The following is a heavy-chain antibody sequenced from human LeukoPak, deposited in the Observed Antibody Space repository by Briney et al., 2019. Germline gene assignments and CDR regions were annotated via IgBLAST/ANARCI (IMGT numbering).Heavy chain of an antibody. CDR2: IYYSGST. D-gene: IGHD3-9*01. CDR1: GGSISSSSYY. Sequence: PSETLSLTCTVSGGSISSSSYYWGWIRQPPGKGLEWIGSIYYSGSTYYNPSLKSRVTISVDTSKNQFSLKLSSVTAADTAVYYCARRNLTGYSYFDYWGQGTLVTVSP. V-gene: IGHV4-39*07. CDR3: ARRNLTGYSYFDY. J-gene: IGHJ4*02.